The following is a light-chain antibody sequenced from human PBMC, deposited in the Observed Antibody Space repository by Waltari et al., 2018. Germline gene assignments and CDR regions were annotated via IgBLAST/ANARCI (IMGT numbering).Light chain of an antibody. Sequence: QSALTQPASVSGSPGQAITISCTGTGSDIGGYNYVSWYQQHPGKAPKLLIYGFSSRSSGVSNRFSGSKSGYAASLTISGLQAEDEAHYYCSSFTSTNTWVFGGGTKLTVL. CDR2: GFS. CDR3: SSFTSTNTWV. V-gene: IGLV2-14*03. J-gene: IGLJ3*02. CDR1: GSDIGGYNY.